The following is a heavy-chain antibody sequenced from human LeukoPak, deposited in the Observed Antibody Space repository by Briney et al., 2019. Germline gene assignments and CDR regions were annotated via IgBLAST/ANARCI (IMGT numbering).Heavy chain of an antibody. CDR2: ISGSGVST. J-gene: IGHJ6*03. CDR1: GYSFSRYA. Sequence: GGSLRLSCAASGYSFSRYAMSWVPQAPGKGLEWVSDISGSGVSTYYADSVKGRFIISRDNSKNTLYLQMHSLRAEDTAVYYCAKRPFPYYYYVDFCRKGTMVAVSS. CDR3: AKRPFPYYYYVDF. V-gene: IGHV3-23*01.